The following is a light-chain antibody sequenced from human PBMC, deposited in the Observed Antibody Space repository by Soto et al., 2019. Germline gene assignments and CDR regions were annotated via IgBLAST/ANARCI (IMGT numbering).Light chain of an antibody. CDR2: ANN. CDR3: CSYAGSYSYV. Sequence: QSVLTQPPSVSGAPGQRVSISCTGSSSNIGAGYDVHWYQHLPGTAPKLLIYANNNRPSGVPDRFSGSKSGTSASLAITGLQAEDEADYYCCSYAGSYSYVFGTGTKVTVL. CDR1: SSNIGAGYD. V-gene: IGLV1-40*01. J-gene: IGLJ1*01.